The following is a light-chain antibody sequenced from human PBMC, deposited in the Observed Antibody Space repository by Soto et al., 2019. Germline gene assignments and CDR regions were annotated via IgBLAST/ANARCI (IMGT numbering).Light chain of an antibody. CDR3: QQLNTYPWT. CDR1: QDISSY. J-gene: IGKJ1*01. CDR2: AAS. Sequence: DIQMTQSPSTLSASVGDRVTITCRASQDISSYLAWYQQEPGKAPKLLIYAASTLQSGVPSRFSGSGSGTDFTLTISILQPEDFATYDCQQLNTYPWTVGQGTKVEIK. V-gene: IGKV1-9*01.